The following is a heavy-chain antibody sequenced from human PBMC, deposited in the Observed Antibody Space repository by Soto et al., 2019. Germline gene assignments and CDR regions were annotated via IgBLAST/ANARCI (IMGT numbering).Heavy chain of an antibody. V-gene: IGHV4-59*01. J-gene: IGHJ3*02. Sequence: SETLSLTCTVSGGSISSYYWSWIRQPPGKGLEWIGYIYYSGSTNYNPSLKSRVTISVDTSKNQFSLKLSSVTAADTAVYYCARDETAYWGSGSYPNGAFDIWGQGTMVTVSS. CDR3: ARDETAYWGSGSYPNGAFDI. CDR2: IYYSGST. CDR1: GGSISSYY. D-gene: IGHD3-10*01.